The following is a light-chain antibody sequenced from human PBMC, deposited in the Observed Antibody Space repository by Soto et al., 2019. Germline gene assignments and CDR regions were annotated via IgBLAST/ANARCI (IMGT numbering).Light chain of an antibody. CDR2: DVS. Sequence: DIQMTQSPSPLSASVGDRVTITCRASQSIGDSLAWYQQKPGKAPYLLISDVSSLERGVPSRFSGSGSGTECTLTISSMQPDDVATFYCQQYNGYSRTFGQGTKVDIK. V-gene: IGKV1-5*01. J-gene: IGKJ1*01. CDR3: QQYNGYSRT. CDR1: QSIGDS.